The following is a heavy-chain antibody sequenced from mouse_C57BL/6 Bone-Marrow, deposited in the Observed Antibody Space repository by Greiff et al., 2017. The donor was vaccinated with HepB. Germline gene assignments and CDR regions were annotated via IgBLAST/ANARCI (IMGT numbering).Heavy chain of an antibody. V-gene: IGHV14-4*01. CDR2: IDPENGDT. Sequence: VQLQQSGAELVRPGASVKLSCTASCFNIKDDYMHWVKQRPEQGLEWIGWIDPENGDTEYASKFQGKATITADTSSNTAYLQLSSLTSEDTAVYYCTPYYYDSMDYWGQGTSVTVSS. CDR3: TPYYYDSMDY. CDR1: CFNIKDDY. J-gene: IGHJ4*01. D-gene: IGHD1-1*01.